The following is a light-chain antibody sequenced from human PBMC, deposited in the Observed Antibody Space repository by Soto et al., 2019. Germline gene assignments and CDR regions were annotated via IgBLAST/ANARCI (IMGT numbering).Light chain of an antibody. J-gene: IGLJ3*02. CDR1: SSDVGAYNY. V-gene: IGLV2-14*01. CDR2: AVS. CDR3: SSYTTTPTNTWV. Sequence: QAVVTQPASVSGSPGQSITISCTGTSSDVGAYNYVSWYQQYPGKAPKLMIYAVSNRPSGVSNRFSGSKSGNTASLTISGLQAEDEADYYCSSYTTTPTNTWVFGGGTKLTVL.